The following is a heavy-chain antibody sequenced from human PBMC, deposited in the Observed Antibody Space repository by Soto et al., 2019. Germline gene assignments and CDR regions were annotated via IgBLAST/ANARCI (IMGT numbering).Heavy chain of an antibody. V-gene: IGHV4-34*01. CDR3: ARGPRGGYYNAYFQH. Sequence: QVQLQQWGAGLLKPSETLSLTCAVYGGSFSGYYWSWIRQPPGKGLEWIGEINHSGSTNYNPSLKSRVTISVDTSKNQFSLKLSSVTAADTAVYYCARGPRGGYYNAYFQHWGQGTLVTVSS. CDR1: GGSFSGYY. D-gene: IGHD3-22*01. CDR2: INHSGST. J-gene: IGHJ1*01.